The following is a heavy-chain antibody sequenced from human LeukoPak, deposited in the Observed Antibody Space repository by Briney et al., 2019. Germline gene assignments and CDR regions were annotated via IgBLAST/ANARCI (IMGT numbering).Heavy chain of an antibody. D-gene: IGHD1-7*01. J-gene: IGHJ3*02. CDR2: VYTSGST. V-gene: IGHV4-61*02. CDR1: GGSISSGSYY. CDR3: ARLITGTTTAFDI. Sequence: SSETLSLTCTVSGGSISSGSYYWSWIRQPAGKGLEWIRRVYTSGSTHYNPSLKTRLTMSVDTSKNQFSLKLSSVTAADTAVYYCARLITGTTTAFDIWGQGTMVTVSS.